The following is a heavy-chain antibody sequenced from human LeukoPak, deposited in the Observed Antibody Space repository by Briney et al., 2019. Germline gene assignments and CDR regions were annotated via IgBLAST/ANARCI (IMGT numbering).Heavy chain of an antibody. CDR2: ISNTGGST. J-gene: IGHJ4*02. D-gene: IGHD3-22*01. CDR1: GFSFNTYA. Sequence: GGSLRLSCAASGFSFNTYAMSWVRQAPGKGLEWVSAISNTGGSTYYADSVKGRFTISRDNSKNTLYLQMNSLRAEDTAVYYCAKDGEYYDSSGYLDYWGQGTLVTVSS. V-gene: IGHV3-23*01. CDR3: AKDGEYYDSSGYLDY.